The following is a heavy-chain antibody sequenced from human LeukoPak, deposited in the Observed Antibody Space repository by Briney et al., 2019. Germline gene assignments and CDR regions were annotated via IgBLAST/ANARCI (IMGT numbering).Heavy chain of an antibody. J-gene: IGHJ4*02. CDR3: ARMEPAPKRSFDY. CDR1: GGSISTYY. V-gene: IGHV4-59*01. D-gene: IGHD1-26*01. Sequence: SETLSLTCVSSGGSISTYYWSWIRQPPGKRLEWIGWIYYTGSTNYNPSLKSRLTMSVDTSKNQFSLQLTSVTAADTAVYYCARMEPAPKRSFDYWGQGTLVPVSS. CDR2: IYYTGST.